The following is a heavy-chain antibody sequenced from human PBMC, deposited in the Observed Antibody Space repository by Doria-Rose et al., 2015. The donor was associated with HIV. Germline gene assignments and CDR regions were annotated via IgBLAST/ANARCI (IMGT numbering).Heavy chain of an antibody. CDR3: ARCSWTSNWSFDY. D-gene: IGHD2-2*01. Sequence: LESGQSLSMATSPLSLSCPLSAGSISRSSYYCAWIWHPPGKGLEWIGSIHYRGRTYYSPSLKRRVSISVDTSKNQLSLNLISVTAADTAMYYCARCSWTSNWSFDYRGRGRLVAVCS. J-gene: IGHJ4*01. V-gene: IGHV4-39*07. CDR2: IHYRGRT. CDR1: AGSISRSSYY.